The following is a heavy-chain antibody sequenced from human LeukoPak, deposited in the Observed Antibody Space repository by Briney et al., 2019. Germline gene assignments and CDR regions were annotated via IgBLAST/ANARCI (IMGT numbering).Heavy chain of an antibody. V-gene: IGHV4-39*01. CDR1: GGSISSSSYY. J-gene: IGHJ4*02. CDR3: AGQYCSSTTCYDLFDY. D-gene: IGHD2-2*01. CDR2: IYYSAST. Sequence: PSETLSLTCTVSGGSISSSSYYWGWIRPPPGKGLEWIGSIYYSASTYYNPSLKSRVTISVDTSKNQFSLKLSSVTAADTALYYCAGQYCSSTTCYDLFDYWGQGTLVTVSS.